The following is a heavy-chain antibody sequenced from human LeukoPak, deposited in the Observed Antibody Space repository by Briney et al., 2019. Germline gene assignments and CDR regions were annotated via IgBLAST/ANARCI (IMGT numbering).Heavy chain of an antibody. D-gene: IGHD2/OR15-2a*01. CDR1: GLTVSSSY. Sequence: SGGSLRLSCAASGLTVSSSYMSWVRQAPGKGLEWVLIIYNDGSTYYADSMKGRFTISRDNSKNTLYLQVNSLRAEDTAMYYCARNILFAFDIWGQGTMVTVSS. CDR2: IYNDGST. CDR3: ARNILFAFDI. V-gene: IGHV3-53*01. J-gene: IGHJ3*02.